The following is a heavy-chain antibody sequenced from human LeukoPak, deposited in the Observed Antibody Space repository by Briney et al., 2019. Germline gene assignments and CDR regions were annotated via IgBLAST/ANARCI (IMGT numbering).Heavy chain of an antibody. CDR3: AKGYDVWSGPFDY. CDR2: IRGSGGST. J-gene: IGHJ4*02. CDR1: GFTLSSFA. D-gene: IGHD3-3*01. V-gene: IGHV3-23*01. Sequence: GGSLRLSWAASGFTLSSFAISWVRPAPGEGLGWVSAIRGSGGSTSYADSVKGRFTISRDDSKNTLYLQMNSLRAEDTAVYYCAKGYDVWSGPFDYWGQGTLVTVSS.